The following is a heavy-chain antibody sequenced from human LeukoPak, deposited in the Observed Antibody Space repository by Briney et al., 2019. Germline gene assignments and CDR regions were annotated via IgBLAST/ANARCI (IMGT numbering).Heavy chain of an antibody. D-gene: IGHD2-2*01. J-gene: IGHJ4*02. CDR2: IYTSGST. CDR1: GGSISSYY. Sequence: PSETLSLTCTVSGGSISSYYWSWIRQPAGKGLEWIGRIYTSGSTNYNPSLKSRVTMSVDTSKNQFSLKLSPVTAADTAVYYCASSPLYCSSTSCYLSKYYFDYWGQGTLVTVSS. CDR3: ASSPLYCSSTSCYLSKYYFDY. V-gene: IGHV4-4*07.